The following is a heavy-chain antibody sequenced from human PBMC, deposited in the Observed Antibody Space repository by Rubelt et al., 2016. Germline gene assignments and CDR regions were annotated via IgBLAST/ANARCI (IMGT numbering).Heavy chain of an antibody. CDR3: VRADYYGMDV. CDR2: ISSSSSTI. Sequence: EVQLLESGGGLVQPGGSLRLSCAASGFTVSSNYMSWVRQAPGKGLEWVSYISSSSSTIYYADSVKGRFTISRDNSKNTLYLQVNSLRADDTAVYYCVRADYYGMDVWGQGTTVTV. CDR1: GFTVSSNY. J-gene: IGHJ6*02. V-gene: IGHV3-48*01.